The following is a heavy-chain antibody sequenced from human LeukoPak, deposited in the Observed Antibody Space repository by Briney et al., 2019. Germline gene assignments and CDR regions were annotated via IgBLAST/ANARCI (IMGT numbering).Heavy chain of an antibody. CDR2: IYSGGST. J-gene: IGHJ6*03. Sequence: GGSLRLSCAASGFTVSSNYMSWVRQAPGKGPEWVSVIYSGGSTYYADSVKGRFTISRDNSKNTLYLQMNSLRAEDTAVYYCASSSGWYHYYYYYMDVWGKGTTVTVSS. V-gene: IGHV3-53*01. CDR1: GFTVSSNY. CDR3: ASSSGWYHYYYYYMDV. D-gene: IGHD6-19*01.